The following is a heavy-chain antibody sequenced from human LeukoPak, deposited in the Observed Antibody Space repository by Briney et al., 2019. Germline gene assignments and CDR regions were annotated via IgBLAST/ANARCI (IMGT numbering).Heavy chain of an antibody. V-gene: IGHV3-7*01. CDR1: GFTFSSYW. CDR2: IKKDGSEK. Sequence: PGGSLRLPCAASGFTFSSYWMSWVRQAPGKGLEWVANIKKDGSEKYYVDSVKGRFTISRDNAKTSLYLQMNSLRAEDTAVYYCARDLSGVTGYTYGRGIDYWGQGTLVTVSS. D-gene: IGHD5-18*01. CDR3: ARDLSGVTGYTYGRGIDY. J-gene: IGHJ4*02.